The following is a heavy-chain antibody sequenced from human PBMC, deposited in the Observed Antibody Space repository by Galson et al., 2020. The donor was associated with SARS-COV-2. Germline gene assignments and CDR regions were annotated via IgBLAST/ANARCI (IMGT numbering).Heavy chain of an antibody. CDR1: GFTFSNYA. Sequence: GESLKISCAASGFTFSNYAMHWVRQAPGKGLEWVAIISYDGTTKYDTDSVKGRFTISRDNSKNTLYLQMNSLRAEDTAVYYCARETSDYDVSYFDYWGQGSLVTVSS. CDR3: ARETSDYDVSYFDY. CDR2: ISYDGTTK. D-gene: IGHD6-25*01. V-gene: IGHV3-30*04. J-gene: IGHJ4*02.